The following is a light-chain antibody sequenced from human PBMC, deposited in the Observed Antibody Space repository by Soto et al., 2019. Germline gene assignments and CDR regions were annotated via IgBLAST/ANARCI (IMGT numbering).Light chain of an antibody. CDR2: DAS. V-gene: IGKV1-39*01. Sequence: DIQMTQSPSSLSASVGDRVTITCRASQTISTYLNWYQQKPGKAPRLLIYDASSLLSGVPSRFSGSGSGTDFTLTIASLHPEEFSTYYCQQSDSPPYTFGKGTKVEI. J-gene: IGKJ2*01. CDR3: QQSDSPPYT. CDR1: QTISTY.